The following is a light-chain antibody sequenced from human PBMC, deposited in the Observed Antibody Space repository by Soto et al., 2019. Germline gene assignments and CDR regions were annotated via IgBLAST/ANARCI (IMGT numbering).Light chain of an antibody. J-gene: IGLJ1*01. V-gene: IGLV2-14*01. CDR3: SSYTSSSTLV. CDR2: DVT. Sequence: QPALTQPASVSGSPGQSITIAFTGASSDVGGYNYVSWYQQHPGKAPKLMIYDVTNRPSGVSNRFSGSKSGNTASLTISGLQAEDEADYYCSSYTSSSTLVFGTGTKVTVL. CDR1: SSDVGGYNY.